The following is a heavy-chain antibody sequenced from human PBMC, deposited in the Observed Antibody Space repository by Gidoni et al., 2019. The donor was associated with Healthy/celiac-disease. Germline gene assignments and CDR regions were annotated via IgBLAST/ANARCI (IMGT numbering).Heavy chain of an antibody. CDR2: ISSSSSYI. D-gene: IGHD2-8*01. Sequence: EVQLVESGGGLVKPGGSLRLSCAASGFTLSSYSMNWVRQAPGKGLEWVSSISSSSSYIYYADSVKGRFTISRDNAKNSLYLQMNSLRAEDTAVYYCASNVLMVYAMYAFDTWGQGTMVTVSS. CDR1: GFTLSSYS. CDR3: ASNVLMVYAMYAFDT. V-gene: IGHV3-21*01. J-gene: IGHJ3*02.